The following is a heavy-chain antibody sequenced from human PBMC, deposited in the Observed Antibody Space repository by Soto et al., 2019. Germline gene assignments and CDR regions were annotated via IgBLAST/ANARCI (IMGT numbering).Heavy chain of an antibody. CDR3: ARTFMEFTVTALFDY. D-gene: IGHD4-4*01. CDR1: GFSLSNARMG. J-gene: IGHJ4*02. CDR2: IFSNDEK. Sequence: QVTLKESGPVLVKPTETLTLTCTVSGFSLSNARMGVSWIRQPPGKAMEWLAHIFSNDEKSYSTSLKSRLTISKDTSKSQVVLTMTNMDPVDTATYYCARTFMEFTVTALFDYWGQGTLVTVSS. V-gene: IGHV2-26*01.